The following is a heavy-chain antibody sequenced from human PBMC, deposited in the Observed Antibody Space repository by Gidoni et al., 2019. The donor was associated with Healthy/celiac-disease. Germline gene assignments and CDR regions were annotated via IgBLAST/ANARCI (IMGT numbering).Heavy chain of an antibody. J-gene: IGHJ6*02. V-gene: IGHV5-51*01. CDR3: ARHHAPTYYYGSGGYYGMDV. Sequence: EVQQVQAGAEVKKPGASRKISCKGSGYSVTSYRIGWVRQMPGQGLEWVGIIYPGDSDTRYSPSFQGQVTISAGKSISTAYLQWSSLRASDTAMYYCARHHAPTYYYGSGGYYGMDVWGQGTTVTVSS. CDR1: GYSVTSYR. CDR2: IYPGDSDT. D-gene: IGHD3-10*01.